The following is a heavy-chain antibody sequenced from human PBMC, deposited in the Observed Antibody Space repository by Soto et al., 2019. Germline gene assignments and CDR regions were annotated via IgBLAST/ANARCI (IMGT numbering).Heavy chain of an antibody. CDR1: GGSFSGYY. CDR2: INHSGST. CDR3: ARGGASGGAIAARRVPRSFDY. J-gene: IGHJ4*02. Sequence: QVQLQQWGAGLLKPSETLSLTCAVYGGSFSGYYWSWIRQPPGKGLEWIGEINHSGSTNYNPSLKSRVTISVDTSKNQFSLKLSSVTAADTAVYYCARGGASGGAIAARRVPRSFDYWGQGTLVTVSS. D-gene: IGHD6-6*01. V-gene: IGHV4-34*01.